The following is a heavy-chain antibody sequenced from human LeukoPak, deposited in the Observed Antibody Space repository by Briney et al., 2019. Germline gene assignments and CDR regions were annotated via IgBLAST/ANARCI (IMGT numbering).Heavy chain of an antibody. Sequence: PGGTLRLSCAASRFTFSSYGMSWVRQAPGKGLEWVSAISGSGGSTYYADSVKGRFTISRDNSKNTLYLQMNSLRAEDTAVYYCAKDSGAHYYGSTMDVWGKGTTVTISS. V-gene: IGHV3-23*01. CDR2: ISGSGGST. J-gene: IGHJ6*03. CDR3: AKDSGAHYYGSTMDV. D-gene: IGHD3-10*01. CDR1: RFTFSSYG.